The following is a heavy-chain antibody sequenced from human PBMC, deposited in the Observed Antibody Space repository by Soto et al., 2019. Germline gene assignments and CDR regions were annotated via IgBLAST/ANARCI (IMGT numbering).Heavy chain of an antibody. V-gene: IGHV3-30-3*01. CDR2: ISYDGSNK. D-gene: IGHD6-19*01. J-gene: IGHJ4*02. CDR1: GCTVSSYA. Sequence: GSLRLSWAASGCTVSSYAMHGVRQAPGKGLEWVAVISYDGSNKYYADSVKGRFTISRDNSKNTLYLQMNSLRAEDTAVYYCARHPVLRLVSGGTLDSSGLGT. CDR3: ARHPVLRLVSGGTLDS.